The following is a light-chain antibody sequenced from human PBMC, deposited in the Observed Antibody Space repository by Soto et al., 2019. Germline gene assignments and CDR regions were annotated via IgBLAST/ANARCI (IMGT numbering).Light chain of an antibody. Sequence: DIVMTQSPDSLTLSLGERATINCKSSQSVFSRFRNKNYLGWFQQKPGQTPRLLIYWASTRESGVSDRFSGSGSGTDFTLTIDSLQDEDVAVYYCQQYYTNPTWTFGQGTKVDIK. CDR1: QSVFSRFRNKNY. CDR2: WAS. J-gene: IGKJ1*01. CDR3: QQYYTNPTWT. V-gene: IGKV4-1*01.